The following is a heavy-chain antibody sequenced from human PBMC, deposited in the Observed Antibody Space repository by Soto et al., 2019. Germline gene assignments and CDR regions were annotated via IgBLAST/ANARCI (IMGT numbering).Heavy chain of an antibody. Sequence: QVQLVESGGGVVQPGRSLRLSCAASGFTFSSYGMHWVRQAPGKGLEWVAVIWYDGSNKYYADSVKGRFTISRDNSKNTLYLQMNSLRAEDTAVYYCARARMVVPAAMPSYYFDYWGQGTLVTVSS. CDR3: ARARMVVPAAMPSYYFDY. CDR1: GFTFSSYG. V-gene: IGHV3-33*01. J-gene: IGHJ4*02. CDR2: IWYDGSNK. D-gene: IGHD2-2*01.